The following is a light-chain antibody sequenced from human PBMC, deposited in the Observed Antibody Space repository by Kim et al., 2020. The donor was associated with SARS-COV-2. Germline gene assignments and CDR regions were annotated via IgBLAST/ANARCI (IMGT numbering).Light chain of an antibody. V-gene: IGKV3-11*01. Sequence: PVERATLSCRASQNIDTCLAYYQQRPDQARRLLVDDASNRATGVPDRFSGSGSGTDFSLTISSLEPEDFSIYYCQQRNSWPPAVTFGGGTKVDIK. CDR3: QQRNSWPPAVT. CDR2: DAS. CDR1: QNIDTC. J-gene: IGKJ4*01.